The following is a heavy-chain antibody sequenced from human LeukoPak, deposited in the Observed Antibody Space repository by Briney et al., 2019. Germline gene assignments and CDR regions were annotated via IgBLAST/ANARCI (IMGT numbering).Heavy chain of an antibody. CDR2: IRYDGSNK. V-gene: IGHV3-30*02. D-gene: IGHD1-20*01. CDR3: AKDRPEWYNWKNWFDP. J-gene: IGHJ5*02. CDR1: GFTFSSYG. Sequence: GGSLRLSCAASGFTFSSYGMHWVRQAPGKGLEWVAFIRYDGSNKYYADSVKGRFTISRDNSKNTLYLQMNSLRAEDTAVYYCAKDRPEWYNWKNWFDPWGQGTLVTVSS.